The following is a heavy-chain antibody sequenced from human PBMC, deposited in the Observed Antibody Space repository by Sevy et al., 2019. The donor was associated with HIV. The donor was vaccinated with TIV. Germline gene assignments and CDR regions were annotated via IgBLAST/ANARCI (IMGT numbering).Heavy chain of an antibody. J-gene: IGHJ6*02. Sequence: ASVKVSCKASGYTFTDYYIDWVRQAPGQGLEWMAWINPNDGVTNYAQRFQGGVTVTRDTSVSTAYMEVRGLRYDDTATSYCARLTTKPTSDLYGMDVWGQGTTVTVSS. CDR2: INPNDGVT. V-gene: IGHV1-2*02. CDR1: GYTFTDYY. D-gene: IGHD4-17*01. CDR3: ARLTTKPTSDLYGMDV.